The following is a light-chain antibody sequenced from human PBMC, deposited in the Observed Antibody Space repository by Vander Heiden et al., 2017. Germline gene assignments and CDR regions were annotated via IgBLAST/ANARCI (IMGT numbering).Light chain of an antibody. Sequence: DVVMTQSPLSLPVPPGAPASISCRSSQSLLHRNGYNYLDWYLQKPGQSPQLLIYLGSNRASGVPDRFSGSGSGTDFTLRISRVEAEDVGVYYCMQALQNPSSFGQGTKVEIK. V-gene: IGKV2-28*01. J-gene: IGKJ1*01. CDR1: QSLLHRNGYNY. CDR2: LGS. CDR3: MQALQNPSS.